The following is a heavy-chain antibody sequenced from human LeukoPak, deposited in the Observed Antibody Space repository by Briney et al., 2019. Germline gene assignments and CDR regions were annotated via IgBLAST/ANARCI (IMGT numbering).Heavy chain of an antibody. CDR2: INPNSGGT. V-gene: IGHV1-2*02. Sequence: GPVKVSCKASGYTFTGYYMHWVRQAPGQGLEWMGWINPNSGGTNYAQKFQGRVTMTRDTSISTAYMELSRLRSDDTAVYYCARDSVAYANYYYMDVWGKGTTVTISS. D-gene: IGHD2-2*01. CDR1: GYTFTGYY. J-gene: IGHJ6*03. CDR3: ARDSVAYANYYYMDV.